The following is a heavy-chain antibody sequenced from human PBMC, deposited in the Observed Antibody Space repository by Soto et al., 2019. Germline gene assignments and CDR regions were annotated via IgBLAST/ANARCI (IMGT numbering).Heavy chain of an antibody. CDR1: GFTFGNYW. Sequence: PGGSLRLSCAASGFTFGNYWMHWVRQAPGKGLVWVSRISDYGRINYADSVKDRFIISRDDARSELYLQLNDLRVDDTATYYCARGGLEPFDHWGQGALVTVSS. CDR2: ISDYGRI. D-gene: IGHD1-1*01. J-gene: IGHJ4*02. CDR3: ARGGLEPFDH. V-gene: IGHV3-74*01.